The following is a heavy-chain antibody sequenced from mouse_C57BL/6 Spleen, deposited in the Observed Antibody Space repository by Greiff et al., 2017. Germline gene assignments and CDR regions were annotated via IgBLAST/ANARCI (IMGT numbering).Heavy chain of an antibody. V-gene: IGHV5-17*01. CDR1: GFTFSDYG. J-gene: IGHJ2*01. D-gene: IGHD1-1*01. CDR2: ISSGSSTI. CDR3: ATDGSSFGGSPFDD. Sequence: EVMLVESGGGLVKPGGSLKLSCAASGFTFSDYGMHWVRQAPEKGLEWVAYISSGSSTIYYADTVKGRFTISRDNAKNTLFLQMTSLRSEDTAMYYCATDGSSFGGSPFDDWGQGTTLTVSS.